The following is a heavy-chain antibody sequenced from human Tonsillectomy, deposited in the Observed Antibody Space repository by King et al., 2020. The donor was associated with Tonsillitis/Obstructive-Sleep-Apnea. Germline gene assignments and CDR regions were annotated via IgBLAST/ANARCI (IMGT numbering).Heavy chain of an antibody. J-gene: IGHJ4*02. D-gene: IGHD6-19*01. V-gene: IGHV3-66*01. CDR3: ARGKAVAGTRSFDY. Sequence: VQLVESGGGLVQSGGSLRLSCAASGFSVSTNHMSWVRQAPGKGLEWGSIIYSGAYTYYADSVKGRFTISRDNSKNTLYLQMNSLRPEDTAVYYCARGKAVAGTRSFDYWGQGTLVTVSS. CDR1: GFSVSTNH. CDR2: IYSGAYT.